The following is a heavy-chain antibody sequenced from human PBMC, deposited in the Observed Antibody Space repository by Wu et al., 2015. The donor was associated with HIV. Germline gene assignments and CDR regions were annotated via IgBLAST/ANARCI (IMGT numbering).Heavy chain of an antibody. CDR2: FDPEDGET. CDR3: TTDGKYYDSSGYFLH. D-gene: IGHD3-22*01. J-gene: IGHJ4*02. CDR1: GDTLTELS. Sequence: QVQMEQSGAEVKKPGASVKVSCKVSGDTLTELSMHWVRQAPGKGLEWMGVFDPEDGETLYAHKFEGRVTMTEDTSTDTAYMELSSLRSEDTAVYYCTTDGKYYDSSGYFLHWGQGTLVTVSS. V-gene: IGHV1-24*01.